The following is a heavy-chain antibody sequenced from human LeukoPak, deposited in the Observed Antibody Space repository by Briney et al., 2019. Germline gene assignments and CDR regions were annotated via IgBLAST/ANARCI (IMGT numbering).Heavy chain of an antibody. CDR3: ARLGASLTVTTLGY. J-gene: IGHJ4*02. CDR1: GFTFSSYA. Sequence: GGSLRLSCAASGFTFSSYAMSWVRQAPGKGLEWVSSISSSSSYIYYADSVKGRFTISRDNAKNSLYLQMNSLRAEDTAVYYCARLGASLTVTTLGYWGQGTLVTVSS. V-gene: IGHV3-21*01. CDR2: ISSSSSYI. D-gene: IGHD4-17*01.